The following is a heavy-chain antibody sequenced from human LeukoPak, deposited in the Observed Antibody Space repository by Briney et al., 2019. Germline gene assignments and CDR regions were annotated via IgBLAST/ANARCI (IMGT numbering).Heavy chain of an antibody. V-gene: IGHV3-23*01. J-gene: IGHJ4*02. CDR3: AKRGATERAFDY. Sequence: GRSLRLSCAASGFTFSTYPMSWVRHAPGKWLEWVSAFSPSGGGTYYADSGKGRFTISRDNSKDTLHLQMNSLRAEDTAVYYCAKRGATERAFDYWGQGTLVTVSS. D-gene: IGHD1-26*01. CDR1: GFTFSTYP. CDR2: FSPSGGGT.